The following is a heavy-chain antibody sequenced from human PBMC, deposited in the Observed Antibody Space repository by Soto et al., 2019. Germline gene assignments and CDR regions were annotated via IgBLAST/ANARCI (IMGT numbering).Heavy chain of an antibody. D-gene: IGHD3-22*01. CDR3: AKWSAYDSGPVWAFHI. V-gene: IGHV3-23*01. J-gene: IGHJ3*02. Sequence: GGSLRLSCAASGFTFSSYAMSWVRQAPGKGLEWVSAISGSGGSTYYADSVKGRFTISRDNSKNTLYLQMNSLRAEDTAVYYCAKWSAYDSGPVWAFHIWGQGTMVTVSS. CDR2: ISGSGGST. CDR1: GFTFSSYA.